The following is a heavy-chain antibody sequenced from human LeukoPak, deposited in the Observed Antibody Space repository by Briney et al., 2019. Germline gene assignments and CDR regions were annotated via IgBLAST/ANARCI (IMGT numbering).Heavy chain of an antibody. CDR1: GGTFSSYA. V-gene: IGHV1-69*05. CDR2: IIPIFGTA. Sequence: SVKVSCKASGGTFSSYAISWVRQAPGQGLEWIGRIIPIFGTANYAQKFQGRVTITTNESTGTAYMELSSLRSEDTAVYYCARDAGKVFWGGYTPLLDYWGQGTLVTVSS. CDR3: ARDAGKVFWGGYTPLLDY. D-gene: IGHD3-3*01. J-gene: IGHJ4*02.